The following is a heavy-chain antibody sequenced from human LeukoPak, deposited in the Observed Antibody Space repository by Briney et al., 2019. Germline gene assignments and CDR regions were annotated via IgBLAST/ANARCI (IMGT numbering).Heavy chain of an antibody. CDR2: IKSKTDGGTT. CDR3: TTDLWELGY. CDR1: GFTLRSSV. D-gene: IGHD1-26*01. J-gene: IGHJ4*02. Sequence: GGSLRLSCADSGFTLRSSVMSWVPHAPGKGLGWLCRIKSKTDGGTTDYAAPVKGRFTISRDDSKDTLYLQMSSLKTDDTAVYYCTTDLWELGYWGQGTLVTVSS. V-gene: IGHV3-15*01.